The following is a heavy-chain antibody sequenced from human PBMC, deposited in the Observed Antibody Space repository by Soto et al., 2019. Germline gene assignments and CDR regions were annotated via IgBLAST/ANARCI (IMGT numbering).Heavy chain of an antibody. D-gene: IGHD3-22*01. CDR3: AKDRVPNDSSGYYSIVIES. Sequence: GGSLRLSCAASGFTFSSYAMHWVRQAPGKGLEWLANINPDGSEKNYVDSVEGRFTISRDNIKNSLYLQMNDLRAEDTAVYSCAKDRVPNDSSGYYSIVIESWGQGTLVTVSS. CDR2: INPDGSEK. CDR1: GFTFSSYA. J-gene: IGHJ4*02. V-gene: IGHV3-7*03.